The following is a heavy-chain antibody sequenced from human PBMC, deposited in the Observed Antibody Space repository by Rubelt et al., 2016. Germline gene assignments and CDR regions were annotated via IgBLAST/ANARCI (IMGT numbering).Heavy chain of an antibody. J-gene: IGHJ5*02. CDR1: GFTFSSYS. Sequence: EVQLLESGGGLVQPGGSLRLSCAASGFTFSSYSMNWVRQAPGKGLEWVSSISSSSSYIYYADSVKGRFTSSRDNSKNTLYLQMNSLRAEDTAVYYCAKDSLYQLLPPWYNWFDPWGQGTLVTVSS. D-gene: IGHD2-2*01. V-gene: IGHV3-21*01. CDR3: AKDSLYQLLPPWYNWFDP. CDR2: ISSSSSYI.